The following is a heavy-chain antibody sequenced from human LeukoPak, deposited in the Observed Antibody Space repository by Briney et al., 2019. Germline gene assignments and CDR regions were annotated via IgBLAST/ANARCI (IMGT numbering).Heavy chain of an antibody. CDR1: GFTFSSYS. Sequence: GGSLRLSCAASGFTFSSYSMNWVRQAPGKGLEWVSYISSSGNTIDYADSVKGRFTISRDNAKNSLYLQMVSLRAEDTAVYYGARLRGYSYGYGDYWGRGTLVTVSS. D-gene: IGHD5-18*01. J-gene: IGHJ4*02. CDR3: ARLRGYSYGYGDY. V-gene: IGHV3-48*04. CDR2: ISSSGNTI.